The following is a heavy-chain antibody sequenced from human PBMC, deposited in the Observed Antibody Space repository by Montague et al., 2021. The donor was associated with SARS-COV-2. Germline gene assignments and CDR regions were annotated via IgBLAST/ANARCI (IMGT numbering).Heavy chain of an antibody. CDR3: ARGREYSSSAGFDY. D-gene: IGHD6-6*01. J-gene: IGHJ4*02. Sequence: SETLSLTCTVSGGSISSCYWSWIRQPPGKGLEWIGYIYYSGSANYNPSLKSRVTISVDTSKNQFSLKLSSVTAADTAVYYCARGREYSSSAGFDYWGQGTLVTVSS. V-gene: IGHV4-59*01. CDR2: IYYSGSA. CDR1: GGSISSCY.